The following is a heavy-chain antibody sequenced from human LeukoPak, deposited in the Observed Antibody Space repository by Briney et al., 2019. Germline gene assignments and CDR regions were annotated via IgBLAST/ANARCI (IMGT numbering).Heavy chain of an antibody. J-gene: IGHJ4*02. D-gene: IGHD2-2*01. CDR3: AGDIVVPAASGRYFDY. CDR2: IRYDGSNK. V-gene: IGHV3-30*02. Sequence: GSLRLSCAASGFTFSSYGMHWVRQAPGKGLEWVAFIRYDGSNKYYADSVKGRFTISRDNSKNTLYLQMNSLRAEDTAVYYCAGDIVVPAASGRYFDYWGQGTLITVSS. CDR1: GFTFSSYG.